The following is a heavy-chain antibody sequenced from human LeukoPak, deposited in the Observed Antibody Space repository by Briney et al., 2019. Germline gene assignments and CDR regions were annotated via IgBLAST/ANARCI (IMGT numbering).Heavy chain of an antibody. CDR3: ARGHYDVLTSSYKWTPDY. CDR1: GFTFSTYN. J-gene: IGHJ4*02. D-gene: IGHD3-9*01. CDR2: ITSGGGYT. Sequence: GGSLRLSCAASGFTFSTYNMNWVRQAPGKGLEWVSSITSGGGYTYYADSVKGRFTTSRDNAKNSLSLRLDSLRAEDTAVYYCARGHYDVLTSSYKWTPDYWGQGTLVTVFS. V-gene: IGHV3-21*06.